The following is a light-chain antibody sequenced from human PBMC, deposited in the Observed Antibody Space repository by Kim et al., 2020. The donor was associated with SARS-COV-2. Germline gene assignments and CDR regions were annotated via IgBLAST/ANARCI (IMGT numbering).Light chain of an antibody. CDR3: QHYGSSPT. CDR2: TAS. J-gene: IGKJ1*01. Sequence: VNSAYLAWYQQKPGQPPRLLMSTASRRATGIPDRFSGSGSGTVFTLTIVRLEPEDFGVYYCQHYGSSPTFGRGTKVDIK. CDR1: VNSAY. V-gene: IGKV3-20*01.